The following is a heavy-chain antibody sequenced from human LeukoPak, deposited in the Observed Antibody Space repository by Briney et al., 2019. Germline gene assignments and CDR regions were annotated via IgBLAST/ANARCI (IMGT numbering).Heavy chain of an antibody. CDR3: ARFKVGTNTTQKNAFDI. CDR1: GFTFSNYA. D-gene: IGHD1-1*01. J-gene: IGHJ3*02. Sequence: GGSLRFSCAASGFTFSNYAMHWVRQAPGKGLEWVAVISFDATKEYFGKYEKGRFTISRDNSKATLYLQMHRLRIEDTALYFCARFKVGTNTTQKNAFDIWGRGTVVAVSS. V-gene: IGHV3-30*01. CDR2: ISFDATKE.